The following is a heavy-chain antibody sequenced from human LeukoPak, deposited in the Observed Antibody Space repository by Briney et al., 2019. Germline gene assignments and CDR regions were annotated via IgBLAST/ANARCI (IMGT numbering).Heavy chain of an antibody. J-gene: IGHJ6*04. D-gene: IGHD3-10*02. CDR2: ISSSGSTI. CDR1: GFTFSSYE. V-gene: IGHV3-48*03. Sequence: QPGGSLRLSCAASGFTFSSYEMNWVRQAPGKGLEWVSYISSSGSTIYYADSVKVRFTISRDNAKNSLYLQMNRLSAEDTAVYYCAELGITMIGGVWGKGTTVTISS. CDR3: AELGITMIGGV.